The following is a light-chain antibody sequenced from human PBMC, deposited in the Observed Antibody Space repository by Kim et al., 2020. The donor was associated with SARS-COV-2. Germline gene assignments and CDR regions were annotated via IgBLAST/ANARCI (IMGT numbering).Light chain of an antibody. Sequence: EIVLIQSPATLSLSPGERATLSCRASQSVSSYLAWYQQKPGQAPRLLIYDASNRATGIPARFSGSGSGTDFTLTISSLEPEDFAVYYCQQRSNFTFGGGTKVEI. CDR3: QQRSNFT. V-gene: IGKV3-11*01. J-gene: IGKJ4*01. CDR2: DAS. CDR1: QSVSSY.